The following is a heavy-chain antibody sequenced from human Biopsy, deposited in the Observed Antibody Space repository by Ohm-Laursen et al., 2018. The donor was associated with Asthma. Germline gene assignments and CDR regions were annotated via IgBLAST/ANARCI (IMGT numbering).Heavy chain of an antibody. J-gene: IGHJ6*02. V-gene: IGHV3-53*01. D-gene: IGHD6-13*01. CDR3: ARVLDSSSWGPFYFFTLDV. CDR1: GFAVSRDY. Sequence: GSLRLSCSASGFAVSRDYMFWVRQAPGKGLEWVSVIYSGGGTFYADSVKGRVTISRDISKNTLSLQMNSLRAEDTAIYFCARVLDSSSWGPFYFFTLDVWGQGTPVAVSS. CDR2: IYSGGGT.